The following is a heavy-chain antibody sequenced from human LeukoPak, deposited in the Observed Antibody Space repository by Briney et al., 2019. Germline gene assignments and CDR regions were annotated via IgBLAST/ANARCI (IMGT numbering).Heavy chain of an antibody. Sequence: KPSETLSLTCTDSGGSISGYYWSWIRQPPGKKLECIGYIYYNSGSTNYNPSLKSRVTISVDTSKNQFSLKLSSVTAADTAMYYCARDPPGSGSYLDYWGQGTLVTVSS. D-gene: IGHD3-10*01. CDR2: IYYNSGST. CDR1: GGSISGYY. CDR3: ARDPPGSGSYLDY. V-gene: IGHV4-59*01. J-gene: IGHJ4*02.